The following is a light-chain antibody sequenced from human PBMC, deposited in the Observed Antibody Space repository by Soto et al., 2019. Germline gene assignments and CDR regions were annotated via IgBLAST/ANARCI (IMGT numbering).Light chain of an antibody. J-gene: IGKJ3*01. Sequence: DIQMTQSPPSLSASVGDRVTITCQASHDIGNSLNWYQDKPGQAPKLVIYDEYNLETGVPSTFSGNGYGTDFTFTTSSLRPEDIATYYCQKSAHLPLFGPGTRVDMK. V-gene: IGKV1-33*01. CDR1: HDIGNS. CDR3: QKSAHLPL. CDR2: DEY.